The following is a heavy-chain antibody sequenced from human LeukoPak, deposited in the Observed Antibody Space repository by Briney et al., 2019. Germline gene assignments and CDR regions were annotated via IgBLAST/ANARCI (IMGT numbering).Heavy chain of an antibody. Sequence: GGSLRLSCAASGFTFSSYGTHWVRQAPGKGLEWVAFIRYDGSNKYYADSVKGRFTISRDNSKNTLYLQMNSLRAEDTAVYYCAKDVQESSYYYDSSGYQPGYWGQGTLVTVSS. V-gene: IGHV3-30*02. D-gene: IGHD3-22*01. J-gene: IGHJ4*02. CDR1: GFTFSSYG. CDR3: AKDVQESSYYYDSSGYQPGY. CDR2: IRYDGSNK.